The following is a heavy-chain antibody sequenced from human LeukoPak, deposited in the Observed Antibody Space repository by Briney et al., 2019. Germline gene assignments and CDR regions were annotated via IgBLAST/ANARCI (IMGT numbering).Heavy chain of an antibody. J-gene: IGHJ3*02. V-gene: IGHV4-4*02. CDR1: GGSISSSNW. Sequence: SETLSLTCAVSGGSISSSNWWSWVRQPPGKGLEWIEEIYHSGSTNYNPSLKSRVTISVDKSKNQFSLKLSSVTAADTAVYYCARATTDYYGSGESFDIWGQGTMVTVSS. D-gene: IGHD3-10*01. CDR2: IYHSGST. CDR3: ARATTDYYGSGESFDI.